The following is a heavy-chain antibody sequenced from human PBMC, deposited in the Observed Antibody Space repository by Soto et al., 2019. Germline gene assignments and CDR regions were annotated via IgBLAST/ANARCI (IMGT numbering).Heavy chain of an antibody. D-gene: IGHD3-16*01. CDR3: ARGDYDYIWGSYGP. Sequence: QVQLQESGPGLVKPSQTLSLTCTISGDSISSGGYYWNWIRQHPGKGLEWIGYIYYSGTTSYTPSLTSRVSISADTAKNEFSLKLSSVTAADTAVYYCARGDYDYIWGSYGPWGQGTLVTVSS. CDR2: IYYSGTT. J-gene: IGHJ1*01. CDR1: GDSISSGGYY. V-gene: IGHV4-31*03.